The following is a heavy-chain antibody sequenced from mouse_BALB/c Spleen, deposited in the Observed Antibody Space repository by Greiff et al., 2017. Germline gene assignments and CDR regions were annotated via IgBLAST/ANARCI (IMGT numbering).Heavy chain of an antibody. CDR1: GYTFTSYV. D-gene: IGHD2-14*01. J-gene: IGHJ3*01. CDR3: ARPYRYERDEVAY. Sequence: EVHLVESGPELVKPGASVKMSCKASGYTFTSYVMHWVKQKPGQGLEWIGYINPYNDGTKYNEKFKGKATLTSDKSSSTAYMELSSLTSEDSAVYYCARPYRYERDEVAYWGQGTLVTVSA. V-gene: IGHV1-14*01. CDR2: INPYNDGT.